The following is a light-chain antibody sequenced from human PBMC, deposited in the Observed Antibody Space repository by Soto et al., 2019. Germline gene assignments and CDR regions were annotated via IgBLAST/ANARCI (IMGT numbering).Light chain of an antibody. Sequence: EIVLTQSPGTLSLSPGERVILSCRASQSIASTYLNWYQQKPGQAPRLLIYGASRRATGIPDRFSGSGSGTDFTLTISRLEPEDFAVYYCHQYGSSPSTFGQGTKVDIK. V-gene: IGKV3-20*01. CDR3: HQYGSSPST. J-gene: IGKJ1*01. CDR1: QSIASTY. CDR2: GAS.